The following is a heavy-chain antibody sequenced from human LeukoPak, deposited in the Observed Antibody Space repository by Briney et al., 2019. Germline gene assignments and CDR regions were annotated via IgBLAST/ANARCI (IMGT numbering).Heavy chain of an antibody. CDR1: GLTFSRYG. J-gene: IGHJ4*02. D-gene: IGHD3-22*01. Sequence: GGSLRLSCAASGLTFSRYGMHWVRQAPGKGLEWVAYIRYDGSYKHYADSVKGRFTISRDNSKNTLYLQMNSLRAEDTAVYYCAKVRYYDSSGYYYGAYFDYWGQGTLVTVSS. CDR3: AKVRYYDSSGYYYGAYFDY. CDR2: IRYDGSYK. V-gene: IGHV3-30*02.